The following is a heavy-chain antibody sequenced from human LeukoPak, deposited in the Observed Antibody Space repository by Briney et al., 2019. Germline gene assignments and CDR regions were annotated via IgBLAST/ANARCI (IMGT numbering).Heavy chain of an antibody. D-gene: IGHD2-15*01. J-gene: IGHJ6*03. CDR1: GYTFTSYG. V-gene: IGHV1-18*01. CDR3: ARRPGYCSGGSCYSKLNYYYYMDV. Sequence: GASVKVSCKASGYTFTSYGISWVRQAPGQGLEWMGWISAYNGNTNYAQKLQGRVTMTTDTSTSTAYMELRSLRSDDTAVYYCARRPGYCSGGSCYSKLNYYYYMDVWGKGTTVTVSS. CDR2: ISAYNGNT.